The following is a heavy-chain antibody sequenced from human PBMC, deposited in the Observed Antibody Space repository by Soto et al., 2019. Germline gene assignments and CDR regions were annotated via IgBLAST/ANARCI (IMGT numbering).Heavy chain of an antibody. CDR3: ARVHYDILTGYYDEYYFDY. CDR1: GFTFSSYN. CDR2: IPTTSTPI. Sequence: GGSLRLSCAASGFTFSSYNMVWVRQAPWKGLEWLSYIPTTSTPIYYADSVRGRFTISRDNAKNSLYLQMNSLRAEDTAVYYCARVHYDILTGYYDEYYFDYWGQGTLVTVSS. J-gene: IGHJ4*02. V-gene: IGHV3-48*01. D-gene: IGHD3-9*01.